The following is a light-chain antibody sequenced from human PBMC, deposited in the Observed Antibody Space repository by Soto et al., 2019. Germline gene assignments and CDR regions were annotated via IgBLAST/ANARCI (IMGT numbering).Light chain of an antibody. CDR3: QSYDSSLSASV. J-gene: IGLJ3*02. CDR1: SSNIGAGYD. Sequence: QSVLTQPPSVSGAPGQRVTISCTGSSSNIGAGYDVHWYQQLPGTAPKLLIYRNNNRPSGVPDRFSGSKSGTSASLAITGLQAEDEADYYCQSYDSSLSASVFGGGTKLTVL. CDR2: RNN. V-gene: IGLV1-40*01.